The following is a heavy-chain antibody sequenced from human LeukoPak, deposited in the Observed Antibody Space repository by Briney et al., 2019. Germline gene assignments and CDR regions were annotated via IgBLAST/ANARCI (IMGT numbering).Heavy chain of an antibody. CDR1: GGTFSSYA. CDR3: AIGPYYYDSSGYGFDY. D-gene: IGHD3-22*01. Sequence: GASVNVSCKDSGGTFSSYAISWVRQARRPGLEWMGGIIPNFGTANYAQKFQGRVTITTDESTSTAYMELSSLRSEDTAVYYCAIGPYYYDSSGYGFDYWGQGTLVTVPS. J-gene: IGHJ4*02. CDR2: IIPNFGTA. V-gene: IGHV1-69*05.